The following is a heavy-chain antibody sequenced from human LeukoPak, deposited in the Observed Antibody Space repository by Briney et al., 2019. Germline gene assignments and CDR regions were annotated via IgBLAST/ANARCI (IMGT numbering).Heavy chain of an antibody. CDR2: INHSGST. J-gene: IGHJ4*02. V-gene: IGHV4-34*01. CDR3: ARVPHRYSSGWYGRFSFDY. Sequence: SXXLSLTCAVYGGSFSGYYWSWIRQPPGKGLEWIGEINHSGSTNYNPSLKSRVTISVDTSKNQFSLKLSSVTAADTAVYYCARVPHRYSSGWYGRFSFDYWGQGTLVTVSS. D-gene: IGHD6-19*01. CDR1: GGSFSGYY.